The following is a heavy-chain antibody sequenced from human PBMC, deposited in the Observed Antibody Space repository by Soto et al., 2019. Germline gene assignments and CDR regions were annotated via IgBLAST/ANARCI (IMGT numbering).Heavy chain of an antibody. V-gene: IGHV1-8*01. CDR2: MNPNSGNT. Sequence: ASVKVSRKASGYTFTSYNVNWARQATGQGLEWMGWMNPNSGNTGYAQKFQGRVTLTRNTSISTAYMEVSSLRSEDTAVYYCARASSGYGFDAFDMWGQGTMVTVSS. CDR1: GYTFTSYN. CDR3: ARASSGYGFDAFDM. D-gene: IGHD5-12*01. J-gene: IGHJ3*02.